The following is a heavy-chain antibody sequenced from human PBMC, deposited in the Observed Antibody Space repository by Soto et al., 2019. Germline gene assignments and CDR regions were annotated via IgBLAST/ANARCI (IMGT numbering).Heavy chain of an antibody. J-gene: IGHJ4*02. CDR2: ISYDGSNK. Sequence: SGGGVVQPGRSQRLSCAASGFTFSSYAMHWVRQAPGKGLEWVAVISYDGSNKYYADSVKGRFTISRDSSKNTLYLQMNSLRAEDTAVYYCARQQDYGDYGPYYWGQGTLVTVSS. D-gene: IGHD4-17*01. V-gene: IGHV3-30-3*01. CDR1: GFTFSSYA. CDR3: ARQQDYGDYGPYY.